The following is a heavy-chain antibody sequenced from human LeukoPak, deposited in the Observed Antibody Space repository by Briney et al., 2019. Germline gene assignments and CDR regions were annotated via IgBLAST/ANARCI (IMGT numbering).Heavy chain of an antibody. D-gene: IGHD4-17*01. J-gene: IGHJ4*02. Sequence: GGSLRLSCAASGFTFSSYAMSWVRQAPGKGLEWVSAISGSGGSTYYADSVKGRFTISRDNAKNSLYLQMNTLRAEDTAVYYCVRSPYGAAYFDYWGQGTLVTVSS. CDR1: GFTFSSYA. CDR2: ISGSGGST. CDR3: VRSPYGAAYFDY. V-gene: IGHV3-23*01.